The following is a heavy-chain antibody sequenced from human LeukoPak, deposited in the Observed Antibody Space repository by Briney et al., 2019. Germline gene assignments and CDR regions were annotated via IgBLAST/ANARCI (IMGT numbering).Heavy chain of an antibody. CDR1: GGSISSYY. J-gene: IGHJ4*02. CDR2: IYYSGST. Sequence: PSETLSLTCTVSGGSISSYYWSWIRQPPGKGLEWIGYIYYSGSTSYNPSLKSRVTISIDTSKNQFSLKLSSVTAADTAVYYCARGGYSYGNYFDYWGQGTLVTVSS. V-gene: IGHV4-59*01. CDR3: ARGGYSYGNYFDY. D-gene: IGHD5-18*01.